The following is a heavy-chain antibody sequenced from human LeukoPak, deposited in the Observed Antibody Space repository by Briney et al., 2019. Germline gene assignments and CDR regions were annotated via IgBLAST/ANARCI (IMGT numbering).Heavy chain of an antibody. V-gene: IGHV1-46*01. J-gene: IGHJ5*02. Sequence: ASVKFSCKASGGTFSSYAISWVRQAPGQGLEWMGLINPTGGSTGYAQKFQGRVTMTRDMSTSTDYMELSSLRSEDTAIYYCARDNSVGDNAWWFDPRGQGTLVTVSS. CDR1: GGTFSSYA. D-gene: IGHD1-26*01. CDR2: INPTGGST. CDR3: ARDNSVGDNAWWFDP.